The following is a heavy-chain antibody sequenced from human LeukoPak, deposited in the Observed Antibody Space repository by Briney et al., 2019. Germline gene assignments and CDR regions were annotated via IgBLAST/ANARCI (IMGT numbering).Heavy chain of an antibody. V-gene: IGHV3-9*01. D-gene: IGHD6-19*01. CDR3: AKDNRRHYTSGPNPDSLH. J-gene: IGHJ4*02. CDR1: GFIFNNYA. Sequence: GGSLRLSCAGSGFIFNNYATHWVRQPPGKGLEWVSGISWNSGSIDYADSVKGRFTISRDNAKNSLYLQMNSLRVEDTAFYYCAKDNRRHYTSGPNPDSLHWGQGALVAVSS. CDR2: ISWNSGSI.